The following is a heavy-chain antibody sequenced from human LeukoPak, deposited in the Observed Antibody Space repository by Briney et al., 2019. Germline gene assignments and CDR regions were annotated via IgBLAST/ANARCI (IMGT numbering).Heavy chain of an antibody. J-gene: IGHJ4*02. Sequence: SETLSLTYTVSGGSISSYYWSWIRQPPGKGLEWIGYIYYSGSTNYNPSLKSRVTISVDTSKNQFSLKLSSVTAADTAVYYCARGVDSSGYYPFDYWGQGTLVTVSS. CDR2: IYYSGST. D-gene: IGHD3-22*01. CDR1: GGSISSYY. V-gene: IGHV4-59*01. CDR3: ARGVDSSGYYPFDY.